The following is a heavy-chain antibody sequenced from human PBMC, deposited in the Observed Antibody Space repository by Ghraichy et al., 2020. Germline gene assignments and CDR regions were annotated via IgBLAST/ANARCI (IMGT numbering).Heavy chain of an antibody. D-gene: IGHD2-2*01. Sequence: SETLSLTCTVSGGSISSYYWSWIRQPPGKGLEWIWYIYYSGSTNYNPSLKSRVTISVYTSKNQFSLKLSSVTAADTAVYYCARAGGQLEYYYYYGMDVWGQGTTVTVSS. CDR3: ARAGGQLEYYYYYGMDV. J-gene: IGHJ6*02. CDR2: IYYSGST. CDR1: GGSISSYY. V-gene: IGHV4-59*01.